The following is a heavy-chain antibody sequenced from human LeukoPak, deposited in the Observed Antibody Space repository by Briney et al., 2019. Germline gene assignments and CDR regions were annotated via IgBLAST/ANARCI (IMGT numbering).Heavy chain of an antibody. CDR1: GLTISNYW. V-gene: IGHV3-74*01. CDR2: INSEGSSI. D-gene: IGHD3-10*01. Sequence: SGGSLRLSSAASGLTISNYWMHWVRHVLGQGLVWVSRINSEGSSISYADSVKGRFTISRDNAKNRLNLQMNSLRAEDTAVYYCARGRGVSLDYWGQGALVTVSS. J-gene: IGHJ4*02. CDR3: ARGRGVSLDY.